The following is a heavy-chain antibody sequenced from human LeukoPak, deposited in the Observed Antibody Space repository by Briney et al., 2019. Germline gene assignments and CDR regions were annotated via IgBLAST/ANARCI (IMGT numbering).Heavy chain of an antibody. CDR3: ARVRSGYCSGTSCPHGPFDI. Sequence: GGSLRLSCAASGFTFSSYSMNWVRQAPGRGLEWVSSIGSTSSYLYYGDSVEGRFTISRDNAKNSLYLQMSSLRAEDTAVYYCARVRSGYCSGTSCPHGPFDIWGQGTMVTVSS. V-gene: IGHV3-21*01. CDR2: IGSTSSYL. CDR1: GFTFSSYS. J-gene: IGHJ3*02. D-gene: IGHD2-2*01.